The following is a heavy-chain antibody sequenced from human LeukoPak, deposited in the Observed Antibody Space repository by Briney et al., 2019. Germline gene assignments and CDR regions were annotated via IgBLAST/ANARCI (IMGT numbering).Heavy chain of an antibody. CDR1: GGTFSSYA. CDR3: AKSGYSHFDYFDY. Sequence: VASVKVSCKASGGTFSSYAISWVRQAPGQGLEWMGGIIPIFGTANYAQKFQGRVTITADKSTSTAYMELSSLRSEDTAVYYCAKSGYSHFDYFDYWGQGTLVTVSS. CDR2: IIPIFGTA. J-gene: IGHJ4*02. D-gene: IGHD5-18*01. V-gene: IGHV1-69*06.